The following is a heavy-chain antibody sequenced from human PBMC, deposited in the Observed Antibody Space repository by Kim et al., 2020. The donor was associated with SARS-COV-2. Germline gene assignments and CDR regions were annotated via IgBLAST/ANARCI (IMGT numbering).Heavy chain of an antibody. D-gene: IGHD3-10*01. V-gene: IGHV3-53*04. CDR2: IYSGGST. J-gene: IGHJ4*02. Sequence: GGSLRLSCAASGFTVSSNYMSWVRQAPGKGLEWVSVIYSGGSTYYADSVKGRFTMSRHNSKNTLYLQMNSLRAEDTAVYYCARGSYYGSGIGFDYWGQGTLVTVSS. CDR1: GFTVSSNY. CDR3: ARGSYYGSGIGFDY.